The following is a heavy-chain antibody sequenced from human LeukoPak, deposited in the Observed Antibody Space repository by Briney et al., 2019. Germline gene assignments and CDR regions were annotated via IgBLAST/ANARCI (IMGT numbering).Heavy chain of an antibody. V-gene: IGHV3-74*01. CDR3: ARDEASDYRHEDY. J-gene: IGHJ4*02. CDR1: GFTFNSFW. CDR2: INSDGIRT. Sequence: SGGSLRLSCAASGFTFNSFWMYWGRQVPGKGLLLVARINSDGIRTSHADSVQGRFTISRDNANNTLYLQMNSLRVEDTAVYYCARDEASDYRHEDYWGQGILVTVSS. D-gene: IGHD4/OR15-4a*01.